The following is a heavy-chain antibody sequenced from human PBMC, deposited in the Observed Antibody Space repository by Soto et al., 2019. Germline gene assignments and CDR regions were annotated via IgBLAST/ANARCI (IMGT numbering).Heavy chain of an antibody. CDR1: GYNFAGSG. Sequence: AAVKVSCKASGYNFAGSGFIWVRHAPGQGLEWMGWISANSGDTNYAQNLQGRVTMTTDTSTSTAYMELRSLTSDDTAVYYCARAGASNWNYVSSSSWGQGTLVTVSS. J-gene: IGHJ4*02. D-gene: IGHD1-7*01. CDR2: ISANSGDT. V-gene: IGHV1-18*04. CDR3: ARAGASNWNYVSSSS.